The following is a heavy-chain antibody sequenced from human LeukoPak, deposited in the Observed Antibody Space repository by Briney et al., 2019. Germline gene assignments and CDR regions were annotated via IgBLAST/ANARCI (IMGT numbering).Heavy chain of an antibody. J-gene: IGHJ4*02. V-gene: IGHV3-21*05. CDR3: ARDLYYYGSGSYGY. D-gene: IGHD3-10*01. CDR2: ISSSSSYI. CDR1: GFTFSSYE. Sequence: GGSLRLSCAASGFTFSSYEMNWVRQAPGKGLEWVSYISSSSSYIYYADSVKGRFTISRDNAKNSLYLQMNSLRAEDTAVYYCARDLYYYGSGSYGYWGQGTLVTVSS.